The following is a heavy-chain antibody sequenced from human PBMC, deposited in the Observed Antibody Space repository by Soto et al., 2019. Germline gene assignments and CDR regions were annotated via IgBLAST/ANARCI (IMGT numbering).Heavy chain of an antibody. J-gene: IGHJ4*02. CDR2: IYPGDSDT. CDR1: GDSFTSYW. D-gene: IGHD3-22*01. V-gene: IGHV5-51*01. Sequence: WESLKIACTCSGDSFTSYWIDWVRQMPGKGLEWMGIIYPGDSDTRYSPSFQGQVTISADKSITTAYLQWSSLKASDTAMYYCARPYYYDSSGYWHYWGQGTLVTVSS. CDR3: ARPYYYDSSGYWHY.